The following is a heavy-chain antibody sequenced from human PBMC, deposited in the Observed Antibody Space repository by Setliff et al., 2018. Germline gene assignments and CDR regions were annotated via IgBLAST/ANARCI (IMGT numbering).Heavy chain of an antibody. V-gene: IGHV4-59*01. D-gene: IGHD2-21*01. CDR2: IHYSGST. Sequence: PSETLSLTCTVSGGSISTFYWSWIRQSPEKGLEWIAYIHYSGSTNQSPSLKSRVTISLDTPKNQFSLKLSHMTAADTAVYYCARFLDPRDGYQNSPGFDFWGQGALVTVSS. CDR1: GGSISTFY. CDR3: ARFLDPRDGYQNSPGFDF. J-gene: IGHJ4*02.